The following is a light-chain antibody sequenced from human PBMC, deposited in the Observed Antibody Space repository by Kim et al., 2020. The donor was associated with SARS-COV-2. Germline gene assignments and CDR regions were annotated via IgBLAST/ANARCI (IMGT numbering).Light chain of an antibody. V-gene: IGLV2-14*03. J-gene: IGLJ1*01. CDR1: RSDIGVYNS. Sequence: GQSSTNSCTGTRSDIGVYNSVSWYQQHPGKVPKLIIYDVSDRPSGVSNRFSGCKSGNTASLTISGLQTEDEADYYCSSFAVGRIYVFGTGTKVTVL. CDR3: SSFAVGRIYV. CDR2: DVS.